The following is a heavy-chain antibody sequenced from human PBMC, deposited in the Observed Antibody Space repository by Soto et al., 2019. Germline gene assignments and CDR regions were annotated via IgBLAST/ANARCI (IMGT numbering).Heavy chain of an antibody. Sequence: SETLSLTCAVYGGSFSGYYWSWIRQPPGKGLEWIGEINHSGSTNYNPSLKSRVTISVDTSKNQFSLKLSSVTAADTAVYYCARGYDYDFWSGYYYYYGMDVWGQGTTVTVSS. D-gene: IGHD3-3*01. CDR2: INHSGST. CDR1: GGSFSGYY. J-gene: IGHJ6*02. V-gene: IGHV4-34*01. CDR3: ARGYDYDFWSGYYYYYGMDV.